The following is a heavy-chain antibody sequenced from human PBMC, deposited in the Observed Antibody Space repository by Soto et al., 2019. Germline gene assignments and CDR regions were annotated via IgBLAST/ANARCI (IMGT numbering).Heavy chain of an antibody. J-gene: IGHJ4*02. D-gene: IGHD2-2*01. CDR1: GGSISSSDYY. Sequence: PSETLSLTCTVSGGSISSSDYYWSWIRQPPGKGLEWIGYIYYTGSTYYNPSLKSRLTISVDTSKNQFSLKLTSVTAADTAVYFCARYQKGPFDYWGQGTLVTVSS. V-gene: IGHV4-30-4*01. CDR3: ARYQKGPFDY. CDR2: IYYTGST.